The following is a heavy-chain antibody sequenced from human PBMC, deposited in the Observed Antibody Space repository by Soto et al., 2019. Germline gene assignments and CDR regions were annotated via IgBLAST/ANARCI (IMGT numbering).Heavy chain of an antibody. J-gene: IGHJ4*02. D-gene: IGHD1-1*01. CDR3: ARINVRTGTYYFDY. CDR2: IYYSGST. CDR1: GGSISSSSYY. Sequence: PSETLSLTCTVSGGSISSSSYYWGWIRQPPGKGLEWIGSIYYSGSTYYNPSLKSRVTISVDTSKNQFSLKLSSVTAADTAVYYCARINVRTGTYYFDYWGQGTLVTVSS. V-gene: IGHV4-39*01.